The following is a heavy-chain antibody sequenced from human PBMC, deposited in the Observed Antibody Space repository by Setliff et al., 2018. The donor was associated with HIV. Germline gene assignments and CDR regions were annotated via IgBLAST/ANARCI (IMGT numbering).Heavy chain of an antibody. V-gene: IGHV1-46*01. CDR3: AGGSGYCTKGDCYIGVHRTPDKYYFDS. CDR2: INPSGGST. J-gene: IGHJ4*02. CDR1: GYNFTSYY. Sequence: ASVKVSCKASGYNFTSYYMHWVRRAPGQGLEWMGIINPSGGSTSYEQKFQGRVTMTRDTYASTAYMELTSLRSEDTAVYYCAGGSGYCTKGDCYIGVHRTPDKYYFDSWGQGALVTVSS. D-gene: IGHD2-8*01.